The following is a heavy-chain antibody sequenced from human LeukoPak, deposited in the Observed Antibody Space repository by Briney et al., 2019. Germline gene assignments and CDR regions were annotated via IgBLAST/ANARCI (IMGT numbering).Heavy chain of an antibody. CDR1: GYTFTGYY. CDR3: ARDREGYSGHGSNALDY. J-gene: IGHJ4*02. Sequence: ASVKVSCKASGYTFTGYYIHWVRQAPGQGLEWMGWINPNNGATNHAQKFQGRVTVTRDTSISTAHMELSTLRSDDTAVYYCARDREGYSGHGSNALDYWGQGTLVTVSS. V-gene: IGHV1-2*02. D-gene: IGHD5-12*01. CDR2: INPNNGAT.